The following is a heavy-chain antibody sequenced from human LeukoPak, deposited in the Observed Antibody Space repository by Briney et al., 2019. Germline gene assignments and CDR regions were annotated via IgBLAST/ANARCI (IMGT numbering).Heavy chain of an antibody. J-gene: IGHJ3*02. CDR3: ARAPLRFLEWIPDAFDI. D-gene: IGHD3-3*01. CDR1: GGSISSGDYY. V-gene: IGHV4-30-4*08. Sequence: SETLSLTCTVSGGSISSGDYYWSWIRQPPGKGLEWIGYIYYSGSTYYNPSLKSRVTISVDTSKNQFSLKLSSVAAADTAVYYCARAPLRFLEWIPDAFDIWGQGTMVTVSS. CDR2: IYYSGST.